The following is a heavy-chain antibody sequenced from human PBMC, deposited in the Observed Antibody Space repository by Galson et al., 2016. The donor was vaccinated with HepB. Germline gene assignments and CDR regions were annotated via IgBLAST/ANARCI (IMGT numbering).Heavy chain of an antibody. J-gene: IGHJ4*02. D-gene: IGHD3-3*01. Sequence: SETLSLTCAVSGGSISSSSWWNWIRQPPGKGLEWIGEIHHSGSTKYNPSLKSRVSISIDTSKNQFSLNLTSVTAADTAIYYCARYGFPDYWGQGTLVTVSS. CDR1: GGSISSSSW. CDR3: ARYGFPDY. CDR2: IHHSGST. V-gene: IGHV4-4*02.